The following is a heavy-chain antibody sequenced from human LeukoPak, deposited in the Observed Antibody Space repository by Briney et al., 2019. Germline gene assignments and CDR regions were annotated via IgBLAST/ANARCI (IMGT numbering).Heavy chain of an antibody. D-gene: IGHD1-26*01. CDR3: TRLWGHSYYFDF. J-gene: IGHJ4*02. CDR1: GFTFSSYS. Sequence: GGSLRLSCAASGFTFSSYSMNWVRQAPGKGLEWVASISYRSNYIYYADSVKGRFTISRDNAKNSLYLQMGSLGAEDTAVYYCTRLWGHSYYFDFWGQGTLVTVSS. V-gene: IGHV3-21*01. CDR2: ISYRSNYI.